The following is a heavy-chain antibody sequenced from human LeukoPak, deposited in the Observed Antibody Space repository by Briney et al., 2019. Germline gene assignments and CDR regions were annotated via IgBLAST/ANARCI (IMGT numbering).Heavy chain of an antibody. CDR3: TRPTVGATGLDC. J-gene: IGHJ4*02. Sequence: GGSLRLSCAASGFTFSGSAMHWVRQASGKGLEWVGRIRSKANSYATAYAASVKGRFTISRDDSKSTAYLQMNSLKTEDTAVYYCTRPTVGATGLDCWGQGTLVTVSS. CDR1: GFTFSGSA. D-gene: IGHD1-26*01. V-gene: IGHV3-73*01. CDR2: IRSKANSYAT.